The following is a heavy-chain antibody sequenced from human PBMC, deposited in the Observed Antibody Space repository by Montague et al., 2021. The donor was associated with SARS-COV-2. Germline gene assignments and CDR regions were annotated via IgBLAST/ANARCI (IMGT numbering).Heavy chain of an antibody. D-gene: IGHD1-26*01. CDR2: INWNSNSI. CDR1: GFTFGDYA. V-gene: IGHV3-9*01. J-gene: IGHJ2*01. Sequence: SRRLSLSASGFTFGDYAMHWVRQAPGKGLEWVSGINWNSNSIGYADSVKGRFTISRDNAKNSLYLQMNSLRAEDTALYYCAKGYSGTYDEYFDLWGRGTLVTVSS. CDR3: AKGYSGTYDEYFDL.